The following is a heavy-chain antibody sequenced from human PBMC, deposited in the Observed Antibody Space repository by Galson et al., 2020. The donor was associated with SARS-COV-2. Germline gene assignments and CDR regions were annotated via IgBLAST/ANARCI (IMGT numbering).Heavy chain of an antibody. D-gene: IGHD3-22*01. J-gene: IGHJ4*02. CDR3: AKRDDSSGYPYYFDY. Sequence: GGSLRLSCAASGFNFSNYAMSWVRQAPGKGLEWVSAIGGSGGSTYYADSVKGRFTISRDNSKNTLYLQMNSLRAEDTAVYYCAKRDDSSGYPYYFDYWGQGTLVTVSS. CDR2: IGGSGGST. CDR1: GFNFSNYA. V-gene: IGHV3-23*01.